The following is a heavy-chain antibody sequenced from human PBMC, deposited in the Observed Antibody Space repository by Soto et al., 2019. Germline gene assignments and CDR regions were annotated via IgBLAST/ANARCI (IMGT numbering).Heavy chain of an antibody. CDR1: GFTFSSYA. CDR3: ARGGDLHSGSYYVPGTLDY. D-gene: IGHD1-26*01. J-gene: IGHJ4*02. Sequence: PGGSLRLSCAASGFTFSSYAMHWVRQAPGKGLEWVAVISYDGSNKYYADSVKGRFTISRDNSKNTLYLQMNSLRAEDTAVYYCARGGDLHSGSYYVPGTLDYWGQGTLVTVSS. CDR2: ISYDGSNK. V-gene: IGHV3-30-3*01.